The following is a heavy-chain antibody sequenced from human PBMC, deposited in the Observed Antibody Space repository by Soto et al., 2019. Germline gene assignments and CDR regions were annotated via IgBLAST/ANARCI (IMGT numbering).Heavy chain of an antibody. CDR1: GFTFSSYA. V-gene: IGHV3-23*01. D-gene: IGHD5-12*01. CDR2: ISGSGGST. Sequence: GGSLRLSCAASGFTFSSYAMSWVRQAPGKGLEWVSAISGSGGSTYYADSVKGRFTISRDNSKNTLYLQMNSLRAEDTAVYYCAKDLLEMATIDDAFDIWGQGTMVTVSS. CDR3: AKDLLEMATIDDAFDI. J-gene: IGHJ3*02.